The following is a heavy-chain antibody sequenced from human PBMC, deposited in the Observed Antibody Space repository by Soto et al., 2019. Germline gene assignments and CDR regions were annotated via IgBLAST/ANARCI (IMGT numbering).Heavy chain of an antibody. CDR3: ATTPRGYVVRDPFDI. V-gene: IGHV1-2*02. D-gene: IGHD3-10*02. J-gene: IGHJ3*02. Sequence: ASVKVSCKTSGYTFSGYYIHWVRQAPGQGLEWMGWINPNGGGTNFAQKFQGRVTMTRDTSISTAYVEVTRLTFDGTAVYYCATTPRGYVVRDPFDIWGQGTMVTV. CDR2: INPNGGGT. CDR1: GYTFSGYY.